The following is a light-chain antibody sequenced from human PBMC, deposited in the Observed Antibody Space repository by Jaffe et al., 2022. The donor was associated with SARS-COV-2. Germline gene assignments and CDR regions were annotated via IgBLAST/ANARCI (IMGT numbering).Light chain of an antibody. CDR2: KDS. CDR1: ALPKQY. CDR3: QSADSSGG. J-gene: IGLJ3*02. Sequence: SYELTQPPSVSVSPGQTARITCSGDALPKQYAYWYQQKPGQAPVLVIYKDSERPSGIPERFSGSSSGTTVTLTISGVQAEDEADYYCQSADSSGGFGGGTKLTVL. V-gene: IGLV3-25*03.